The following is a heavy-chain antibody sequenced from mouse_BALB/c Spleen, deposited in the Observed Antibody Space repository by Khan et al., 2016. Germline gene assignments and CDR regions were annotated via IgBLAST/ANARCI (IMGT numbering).Heavy chain of an antibody. D-gene: IGHD1-1*01. CDR3: ARCYYGSSYFDY. Sequence: EVQLQESGPGLVKPSQSLSLTCTVTGYSITSDYAWNWIRQFPGNKLEWMGYISYSGSTSYNPSLKSRISITRDTSKNQFFLQLNSVTTEDTATYSCARCYYGSSYFDYWGQGTTLTVSS. V-gene: IGHV3-2*02. CDR2: ISYSGST. CDR1: GYSITSDYA. J-gene: IGHJ2*01.